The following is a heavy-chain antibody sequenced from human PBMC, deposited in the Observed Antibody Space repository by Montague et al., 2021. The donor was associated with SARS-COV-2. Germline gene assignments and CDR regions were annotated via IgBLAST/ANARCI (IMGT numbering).Heavy chain of an antibody. D-gene: IGHD1-26*01. CDR2: IYSSGST. Sequence: TLSLTCTVSGGSIRSGSYYWSWIRQPAGKGLEWIGSIYSSGSTNYNPSLKSRVTISVDTSKNQFSLKLSSVTAADTAVYYCASDYGGYSSYYGLDVWGQGTTVTVSS. CDR3: ASDYGGYSSYYGLDV. CDR1: GGSIRSGSYY. J-gene: IGHJ6*02. V-gene: IGHV4-61*02.